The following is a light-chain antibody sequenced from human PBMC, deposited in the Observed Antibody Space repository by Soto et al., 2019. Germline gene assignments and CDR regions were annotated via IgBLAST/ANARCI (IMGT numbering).Light chain of an antibody. J-gene: IGLJ2*01. CDR3: SSYTSSSVV. CDR1: SSDVGGYNY. Sequence: QSALTQPASVSGPPGQSITISCTGTSSDVGGYNYVSWYQQHPGKAPKLMIFEISNRPSEVSNRFSGSKSGNTASLTISGLQAEDDADYYCSSYTSSSVVFGGGTKLTVL. V-gene: IGLV2-14*01. CDR2: EIS.